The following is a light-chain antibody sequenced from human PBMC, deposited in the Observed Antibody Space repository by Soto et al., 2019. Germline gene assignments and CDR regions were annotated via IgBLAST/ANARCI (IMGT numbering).Light chain of an antibody. V-gene: IGKV3-11*01. CDR1: QSVSSY. CDR2: DAS. Sequence: EIVLTQSPATLSLSPGERATLSCRASQSVSSYLAWYQQKPGQAPRLLIYDASNRATGIPARFSGSVSGTDFTLTISSLEPEDFAVYYCPQRSNWPPLTFGGGTKVEIK. J-gene: IGKJ4*01. CDR3: PQRSNWPPLT.